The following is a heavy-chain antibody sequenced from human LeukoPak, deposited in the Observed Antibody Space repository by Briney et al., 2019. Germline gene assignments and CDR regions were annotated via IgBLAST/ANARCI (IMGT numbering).Heavy chain of an antibody. CDR1: GFTFSSYW. Sequence: GSLRLSCAASGFTFSSYWMSWVRQAPGKGLEWIGYIYYSGSTNYNPSLKSRVTISVDTSKNQFSLKLSSVTAADTAVYYCASSDYDFWSGYSSWGQGTLVTVSS. J-gene: IGHJ4*02. V-gene: IGHV4-59*01. CDR2: IYYSGST. D-gene: IGHD3-3*01. CDR3: ASSDYDFWSGYSS.